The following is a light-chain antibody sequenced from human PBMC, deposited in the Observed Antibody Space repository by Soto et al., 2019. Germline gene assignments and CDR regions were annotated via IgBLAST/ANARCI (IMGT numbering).Light chain of an antibody. CDR3: CSYAGRYTHVV. J-gene: IGLJ2*01. CDR2: DVS. Sequence: QSVLTQPRSVSGSPGQSVTISCTGSSSDVGGYNYVSWYQHHPGKAPKLMIYDVSKRPSGVPDRFSGSKSGNTASLTISGLQAEDEADYYCCSYAGRYTHVVFGGGTQLTVL. V-gene: IGLV2-11*01. CDR1: SSDVGGYNY.